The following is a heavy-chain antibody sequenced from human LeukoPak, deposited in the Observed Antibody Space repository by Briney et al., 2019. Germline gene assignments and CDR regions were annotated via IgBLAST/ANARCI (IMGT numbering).Heavy chain of an antibody. CDR1: GFTFSGFW. J-gene: IGHJ4*02. CDR2: IKQDGSER. V-gene: IGHV3-7*01. CDR3: ARAGSNWHYVY. D-gene: IGHD3-10*01. Sequence: GGSLRLSCAASGFTFSGFWMSWVRQTPRKGLEWVANIKQDGSERYYVDSVKGRFTISRDNAKNSLSLQMNSLRVEDTAVYYCARAGSNWHYVYWGQATLATVSS.